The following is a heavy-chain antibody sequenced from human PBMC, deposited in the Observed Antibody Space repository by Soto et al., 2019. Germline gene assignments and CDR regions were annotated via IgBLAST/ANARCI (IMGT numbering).Heavy chain of an antibody. J-gene: IGHJ3*02. V-gene: IGHV3-15*01. D-gene: IGHD3-10*01. CDR1: GFTFSNAW. CDR3: TTERITTTYDAFDI. Sequence: PGGSLRLSGAASGFTFSNAWMSWVRQAPGKGLEWVGRIKSKTDGGTTDYAAPVKGRFTISRDDSKNTLYLQMNSLKTEDTAVYYCTTERITTTYDAFDIGVQGTMVTVSS. CDR2: IKSKTDGGTT.